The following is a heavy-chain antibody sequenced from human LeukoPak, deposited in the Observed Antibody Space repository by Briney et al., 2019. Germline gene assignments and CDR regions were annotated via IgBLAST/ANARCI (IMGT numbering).Heavy chain of an antibody. V-gene: IGHV3-7*03. D-gene: IGHD6-13*01. Sequence: PGGSLRLSCAASGFTFSNLWMSWVRQAPGKGLKWVANIKQDGSEKYYVDSVKGRFTISRDNAQNSLYLQMNSLRAEDTAIYYCATSTAAAGTDWGQGTLVTVSP. CDR3: ATSTAAAGTD. CDR1: GFTFSNLW. J-gene: IGHJ4*02. CDR2: IKQDGSEK.